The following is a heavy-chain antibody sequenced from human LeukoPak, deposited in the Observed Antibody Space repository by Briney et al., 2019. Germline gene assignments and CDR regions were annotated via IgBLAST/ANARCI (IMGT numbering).Heavy chain of an antibody. J-gene: IGHJ2*01. Sequence: GGPLTLSCTASGLLQDEYPMICAPHAPGGGGEGRGFIRSRSYHETTQYAASVRGRFTISRDDSKSVTYLQMNSLKTEATAVYFCARVRRDGYNEGYFSLWGGGTLVSVSS. CDR3: ARVRRDGYNEGYFSL. D-gene: IGHD5-24*01. V-gene: IGHV3-49*04. CDR1: GLLQDEYP. CDR2: IRSRSYHETT.